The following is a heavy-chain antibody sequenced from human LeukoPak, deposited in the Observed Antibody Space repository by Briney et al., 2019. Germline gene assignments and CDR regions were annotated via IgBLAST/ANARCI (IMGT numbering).Heavy chain of an antibody. Sequence: PGGSLRLSYAASGFTFSSYSMNWVRQAPGKGLEWVSCISSGSSDIYYADSVKGRLTISRDNAKNSLYLHMNSLRPEDTAVYYCARGSYYFDYWVQATLVTVSS. CDR3: ARGSYYFDY. CDR2: ISSGSSDI. J-gene: IGHJ4*02. CDR1: GFTFSSYS. V-gene: IGHV3-21*01.